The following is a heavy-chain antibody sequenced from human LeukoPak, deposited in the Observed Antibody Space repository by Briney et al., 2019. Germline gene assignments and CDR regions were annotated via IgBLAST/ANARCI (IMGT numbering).Heavy chain of an antibody. D-gene: IGHD6-6*01. J-gene: IGHJ4*02. CDR1: GFTFSDYY. CDR2: ISGSGGST. CDR3: AKDSVSSSPAADFDY. V-gene: IGHV3-23*01. Sequence: PGGSLRLSCAASGFTFSDYYMSWLRQAPGKGLEWVSAISGSGGSTYYADSVKGRFAISRDNSKNTLYLQMNSLRAEDTAVYYCAKDSVSSSPAADFDYWGQGTLVTVSS.